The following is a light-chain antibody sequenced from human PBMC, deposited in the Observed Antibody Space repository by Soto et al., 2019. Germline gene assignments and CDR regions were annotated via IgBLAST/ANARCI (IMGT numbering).Light chain of an antibody. CDR3: ATWDNSRNAVV. V-gene: IGLV1-44*01. CDR1: SSNIGTNA. J-gene: IGLJ2*01. Sequence: QSVLTQPPSASGAPGQMVTISCSGGSSNIGTNAVNWYQHLPGAAPKLLIYSDNQRPSEVPDRVSGSKSGTSASLAIGGLQSGDEADYYCATWDNSRNAVVLGGGTKLTVL. CDR2: SDN.